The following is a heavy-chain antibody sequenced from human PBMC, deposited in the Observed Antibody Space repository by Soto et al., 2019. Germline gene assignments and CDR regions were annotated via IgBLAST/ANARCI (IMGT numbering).Heavy chain of an antibody. Sequence: SLRLSCAASGFTFSSYAMHWVRQAPGKGLEWVAVISYDGSNKYYADSGKGRFTISRDNSKNTLYLQMNSLRAEDTAVYYCARGGANYYDILTGQEFMGGFSDYYYYGMDVWGQGTTVTVSS. CDR1: GFTFSSYA. CDR2: ISYDGSNK. V-gene: IGHV3-30-3*01. CDR3: ARGGANYYDILTGQEFMGGFSDYYYYGMDV. D-gene: IGHD3-9*01. J-gene: IGHJ6*02.